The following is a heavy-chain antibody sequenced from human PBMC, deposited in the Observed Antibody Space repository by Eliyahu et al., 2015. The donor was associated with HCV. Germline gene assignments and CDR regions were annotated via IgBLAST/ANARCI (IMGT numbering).Heavy chain of an antibody. CDR3: ARGLYYDFWSGYYYYGMDV. J-gene: IGHJ6*02. CDR2: INHSGST. CDR1: GGXFSGYX. V-gene: IGHV4-34*01. Sequence: QVQLQQWGAGLLKPSXTLSLTCAVYGGXFSGYXWXWIRQPPGKGLEWIGEINHSGSTNYNPSLKSRVTISVDTSKNQFSLKLSSVTAADTAVYYCARGLYYDFWSGYYYYGMDVWGQGTTVTVSS. D-gene: IGHD3-3*01.